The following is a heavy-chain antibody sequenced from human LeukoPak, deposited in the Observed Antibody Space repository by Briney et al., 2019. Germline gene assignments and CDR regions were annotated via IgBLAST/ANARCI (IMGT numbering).Heavy chain of an antibody. CDR2: VWYDGKNK. CDR3: ATRGTRATHGMDV. D-gene: IGHD3-16*01. V-gene: IGHV3-33*01. Sequence: GGSLRLSCAASGFTFSSYGIHWVRQAPGKGLEWVAVVWYDGKNKFYGDSVKGRFTISRDNSKNTVDLQMNSLRVEDTAVYYCATRGTRATHGMDVWGQGTTVTVSS. J-gene: IGHJ6*02. CDR1: GFTFSSYG.